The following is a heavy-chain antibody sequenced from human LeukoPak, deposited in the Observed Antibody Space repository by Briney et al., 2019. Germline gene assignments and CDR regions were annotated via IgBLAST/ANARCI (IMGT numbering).Heavy chain of an antibody. CDR3: ARDPYYYDSSGYYTLDS. CDR2: ISSSSSYI. J-gene: IGHJ4*02. CDR1: GFTFSSYG. V-gene: IGHV3-21*01. D-gene: IGHD3-22*01. Sequence: GGSLRLSCAASGFTFSSYGMHWVRQAPGKGLEWVSSISSSSSYIYYADSVKGRFTISRDNAKNSLYLQMNSLRAEDTAVYYCARDPYYYDSSGYYTLDSWGQGTLVTVSS.